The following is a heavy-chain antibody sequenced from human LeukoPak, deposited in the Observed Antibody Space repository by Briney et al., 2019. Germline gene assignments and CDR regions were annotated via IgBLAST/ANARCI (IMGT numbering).Heavy chain of an antibody. CDR2: ILYSGST. J-gene: IGHJ5*02. D-gene: IGHD2-2*01. V-gene: IGHV4-39*01. Sequence: SETLSLTCIVSGGSISSTSYWGWIRQPPGKGLEWIWTILYSGSTFYNPSLKSRVAISVDTSKNQFSLKLNSVTAADTAVYYCARQEVGAGYCSSTSCAEPHWFDPWGQGTLVTVSS. CDR1: GGSISSTSY. CDR3: ARQEVGAGYCSSTSCAEPHWFDP.